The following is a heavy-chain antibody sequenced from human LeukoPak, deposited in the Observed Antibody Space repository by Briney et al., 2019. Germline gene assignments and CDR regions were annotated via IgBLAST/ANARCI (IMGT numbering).Heavy chain of an antibody. J-gene: IGHJ4*02. D-gene: IGHD2-21*02. Sequence: GGSLRLSCAASGFTFSGSAVHWVRQASGKGLEWVGGIRNKVNYYATEYTASVRGRFTISRDDSKNTAYLQMNRLKIEDTAVYYCARPCSDLGGDFVSWGQGTLVTVSS. CDR1: GFTFSGSA. CDR3: ARPCSDLGGDFVS. CDR2: IRNKVNYYAT. V-gene: IGHV3-73*01.